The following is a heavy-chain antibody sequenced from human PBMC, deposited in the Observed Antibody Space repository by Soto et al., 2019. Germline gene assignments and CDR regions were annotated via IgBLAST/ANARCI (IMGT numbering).Heavy chain of an antibody. CDR1: GFTFSSYS. V-gene: IGHV3-21*01. D-gene: IGHD2-15*01. Sequence: GGSLRLSCAASGFTFSSYSMNWVRQAPGKGLEWVSSISSSSSYIYYADSVKGRFTISRDNAKNSLYLQMNSLRAEDTAVYYCARGSEDIVVVVAATSDYWGQGTLVTVSS. CDR2: ISSSSSYI. J-gene: IGHJ4*02. CDR3: ARGSEDIVVVVAATSDY.